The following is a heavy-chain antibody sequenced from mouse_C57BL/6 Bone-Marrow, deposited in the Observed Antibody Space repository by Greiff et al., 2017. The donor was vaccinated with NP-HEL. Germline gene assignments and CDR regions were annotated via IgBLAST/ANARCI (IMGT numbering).Heavy chain of an antibody. J-gene: IGHJ4*01. CDR1: GYTFTTYP. CDR3: ARRGIIYYGSSYDYYAMDY. CDR2: FHPYNDDT. D-gene: IGHD1-1*01. Sequence: QVQLKESGAELVKPGASVKMSCKASGYTFTTYPIEWMKQNHGKSLEWIGNFHPYNDDTKYNEKFKGKATLTVEKSSSTVYLELSRLTSDDSAVYYCARRGIIYYGSSYDYYAMDYWGQGTSVTVSS. V-gene: IGHV1-47*01.